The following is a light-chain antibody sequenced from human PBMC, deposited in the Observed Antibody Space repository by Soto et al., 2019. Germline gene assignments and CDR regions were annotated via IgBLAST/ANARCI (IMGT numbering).Light chain of an antibody. CDR2: GTS. CDR3: QQYNNWPPST. J-gene: IGKJ2*01. V-gene: IGKV3-15*01. Sequence: EIVMTQSPATLSVSPGERVTLSCRASQSVSSNVAWYQQKPGQAPRLLIYGTSTRATGIPARFSGSGSGTEFTLTISSLQSEDFAVYYCQQYNNWPPSTFGQGTKLEIK. CDR1: QSVSSN.